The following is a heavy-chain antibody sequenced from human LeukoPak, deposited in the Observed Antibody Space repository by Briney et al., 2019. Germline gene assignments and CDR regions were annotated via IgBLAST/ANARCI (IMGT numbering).Heavy chain of an antibody. Sequence: GGSLRLSCAASGFTFSTYTMYWVRHPPGKRLEWVSIIGNNGGGIHYADSVRGRFTISRDNSKNTLYLQMASLRAEDTAVYYCARDLGYCTNGVCHTRFDYWGQGTLVAVSS. CDR1: GFTFSTYT. V-gene: IGHV3-23*01. CDR3: ARDLGYCTNGVCHTRFDY. J-gene: IGHJ4*02. CDR2: IGNNGGGI. D-gene: IGHD2-8*01.